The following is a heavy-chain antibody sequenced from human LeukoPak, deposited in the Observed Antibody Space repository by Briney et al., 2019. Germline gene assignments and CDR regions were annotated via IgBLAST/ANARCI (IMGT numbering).Heavy chain of an antibody. CDR1: DYTFISFA. CDR3: ARDYGDYEGGYDY. D-gene: IGHD4-17*01. Sequence: ASVKVSCKASDYTFISFAISWVRQAPGQGLEWMGWISAYNGNTNYAQKLQGRVTMSRDTSITTAYMELSSLTSDDTAVYYCARDYGDYEGGYDYWGQGTLVTVSS. J-gene: IGHJ4*02. CDR2: ISAYNGNT. V-gene: IGHV1-18*01.